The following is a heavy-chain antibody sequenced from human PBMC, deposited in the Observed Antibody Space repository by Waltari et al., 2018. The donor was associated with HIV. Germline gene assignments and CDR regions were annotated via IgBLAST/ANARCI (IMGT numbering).Heavy chain of an antibody. Sequence: EVQLVESGGTLVEPGGSLRLSCSASGFTFSSYSINWVRQTPGKGLEYVSAISCDGHSTYYAGSLKGRFTITRDNSNNTVWLQMRSLRAEDTAVYYCAKGNYDVLTGYYGPSFEYWGQGTLVTVSS. CDR3: AKGNYDVLTGYYGPSFEY. V-gene: IGHV3-64D*06. CDR1: GFTFSSYS. D-gene: IGHD3-9*01. CDR2: ISCDGHST. J-gene: IGHJ4*02.